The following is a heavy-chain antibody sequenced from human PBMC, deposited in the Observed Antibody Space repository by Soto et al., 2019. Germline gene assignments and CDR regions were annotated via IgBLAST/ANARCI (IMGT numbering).Heavy chain of an antibody. V-gene: IGHV4-30-4*01. CDR1: GGSISGGDYY. J-gene: IGHJ6*02. CDR2: IYYSGST. CDR3: GRDQRVPTKDYDYYGMDV. Sequence: PSETLSLTCTVSGGSISGGDYYWSWIRQPPGKVLEWIGYIYYSGSTYYNPSLKSRVTISVDTSKNQFSLKLSSVTAADTAVYYLGRDQRVPTKDYDYYGMDVWGEGTTVTVS. D-gene: IGHD5-12*01.